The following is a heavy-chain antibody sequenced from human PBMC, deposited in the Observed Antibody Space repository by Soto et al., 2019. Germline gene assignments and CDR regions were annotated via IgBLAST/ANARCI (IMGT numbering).Heavy chain of an antibody. V-gene: IGHV1-69*13. Sequence: SVKVSCKASGGTFSSYAISWVRQAPGQGLEWMGGIIPIFSTSNQAQKFQGRVTITADESTSTAYMELSSLRSEDTAVYYCARCRVDTYGPVPANGIGLWGQRSTVTV. CDR2: IIPIFSTS. D-gene: IGHD2-21*01. CDR3: ARCRVDTYGPVPANGIGL. J-gene: IGHJ6*02. CDR1: GGTFSSYA.